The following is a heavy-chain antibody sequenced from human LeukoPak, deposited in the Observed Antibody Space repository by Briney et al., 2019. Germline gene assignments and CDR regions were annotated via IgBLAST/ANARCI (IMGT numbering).Heavy chain of an antibody. CDR3: ARASGGGGTYYYYAMDV. V-gene: IGHV3-48*01. CDR1: GFTFSSYS. CDR2: ISSSSSSI. Sequence: GGSLRLSCAASGFTFSSYSMNWVRQAPGKGLEWVSYISSSSSSIYYADSVKGRFTISRDNAKNSLYLHMNSLRAEDTAVYFCARASGGGGTYYYYAMDVWGQGTTVTVSS. J-gene: IGHJ6*02.